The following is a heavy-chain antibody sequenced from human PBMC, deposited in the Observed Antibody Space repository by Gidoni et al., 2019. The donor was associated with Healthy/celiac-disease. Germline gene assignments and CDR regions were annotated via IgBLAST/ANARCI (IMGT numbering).Heavy chain of an antibody. J-gene: IGHJ4*02. CDR2: INHSGST. CDR3: ARRWGRYDVRGYFDY. D-gene: IGHD3-16*01. Sequence: QVQLQQWGAGLLKPSETLSLTCAVYGGSFSGYYWSWIRQPPGKGLEWIGEINHSGSTNYNPSLKSRVTISVDTSKNQFSLKLSSVTAADTAVYYCARRWGRYDVRGYFDYWGQGTLVTVSS. CDR1: GGSFSGYY. V-gene: IGHV4-34*01.